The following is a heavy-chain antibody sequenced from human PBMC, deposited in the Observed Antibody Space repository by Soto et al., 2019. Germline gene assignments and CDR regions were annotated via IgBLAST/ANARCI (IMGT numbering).Heavy chain of an antibody. CDR3: ARFPTDIVVVPAAHKLNFDY. CDR2: ISAYNGNT. V-gene: IGHV1-18*01. J-gene: IGHJ4*02. Sequence: ASVKVSCKASGYTFTSYGISWVRQAPGQGLEWMGWISAYNGNTDYAQKLQGRVTMTTDTSTSTAYMELRSLRSDDTAVYYCARFPTDIVVVPAAHKLNFDYWDQGTLVTVSS. CDR1: GYTFTSYG. D-gene: IGHD2-2*01.